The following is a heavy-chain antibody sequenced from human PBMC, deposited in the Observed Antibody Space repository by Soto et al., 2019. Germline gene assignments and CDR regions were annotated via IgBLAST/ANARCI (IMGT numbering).Heavy chain of an antibody. CDR2: IYYSGST. D-gene: IGHD1-7*01. CDR1: GGSISSSSYY. J-gene: IGHJ4*02. CDR3: ARQGTITGTTPD. V-gene: IGHV4-39*01. Sequence: TLSLTCTVSGGSISSSSYYWGWIRQPPGKGLEWIGSIYYSGSTYYNPSLKSRVTISVDTSKNQFSLKLSSVTAADTAVYYCARQGTITGTTPDWGQGTLVTVSS.